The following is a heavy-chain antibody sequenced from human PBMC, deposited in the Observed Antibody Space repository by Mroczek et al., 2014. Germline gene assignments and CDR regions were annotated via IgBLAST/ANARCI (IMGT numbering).Heavy chain of an antibody. D-gene: IGHD6-19*01. J-gene: IGHJ4*02. CDR1: GFTFSSYG. CDR3: ASQIAVAGGDFDY. Sequence: SGGGVVQPGRSLRLSCAASGFTFSSYGMHWVRQAPGKGLEWVAVIWYDGSNKYYADSVKGRFTISRDNSKNTLYLQMNSLRAEDTAVYYCASQIAVAGGDFDYWGQGTLVTVSS. CDR2: IWYDGSNK. V-gene: IGHV3-33*01.